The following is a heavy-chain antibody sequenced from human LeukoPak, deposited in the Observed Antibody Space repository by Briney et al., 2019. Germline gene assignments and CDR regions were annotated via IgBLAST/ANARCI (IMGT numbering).Heavy chain of an antibody. CDR1: GGSISSYY. CDR2: IYYSGST. CDR3: ARGGDSSSWYLDFDY. V-gene: IGHV4-59*01. J-gene: IGHJ4*02. Sequence: SETLSLTCTVSGGSISSYYWSWIRQPPGKGLEWIGYIYYSGSTNYNPSLKSRVTISVDTSKNQFSLKLSSVTAADTAVYYCARGGDSSSWYLDFDYWGQGTLVTVSS. D-gene: IGHD6-13*01.